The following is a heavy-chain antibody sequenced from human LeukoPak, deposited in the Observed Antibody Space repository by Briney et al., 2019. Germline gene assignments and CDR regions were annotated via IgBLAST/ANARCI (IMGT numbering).Heavy chain of an antibody. CDR2: ISWDGGST. Sequence: GGSLRLSCAASGFTFDDYAMHWVRHAPGKGLEWVSLISWDGGSTYYADSVKGRFTISRDNSKNSLYLQMNSLRAEDTALYYCAKGGDYPGYYYYMDVWGKGTTVTVSS. J-gene: IGHJ6*03. D-gene: IGHD4-17*01. V-gene: IGHV3-43D*03. CDR3: AKGGDYPGYYYYMDV. CDR1: GFTFDDYA.